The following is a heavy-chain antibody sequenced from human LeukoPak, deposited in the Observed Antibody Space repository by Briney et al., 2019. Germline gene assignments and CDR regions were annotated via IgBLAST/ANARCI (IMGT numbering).Heavy chain of an antibody. D-gene: IGHD6-6*01. Sequence: SETLSLTCTVSGDSISSRTWGWIRLPPEKGLEWIGVILYSGSTQYSPALESRVTISVDTAKNQFSLKLTSVTAADTAVYHCVEYSTSSGWLDPWGQGTLVTVS. CDR3: VEYSTSSGWLDP. CDR2: ILYSGST. J-gene: IGHJ5*02. CDR1: GDSISSRT. V-gene: IGHV4-39*01.